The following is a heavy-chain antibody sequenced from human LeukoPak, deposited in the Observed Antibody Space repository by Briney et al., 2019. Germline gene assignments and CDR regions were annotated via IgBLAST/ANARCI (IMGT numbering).Heavy chain of an antibody. D-gene: IGHD6-19*01. CDR1: GFTFSSYS. CDR2: ISSSSSTI. J-gene: IGHJ4*02. Sequence: GGSLRLSCAASGFTFSSYSMNWVRQAPGKGLEWVSYISSSSSTIYYADSVKGRFTISRDNAKNSLYLQMNSLRAEDTAVYYCARGIAVAGSDYWAREPWSPSPQ. CDR3: ARGIAVAGSDY. V-gene: IGHV3-48*04.